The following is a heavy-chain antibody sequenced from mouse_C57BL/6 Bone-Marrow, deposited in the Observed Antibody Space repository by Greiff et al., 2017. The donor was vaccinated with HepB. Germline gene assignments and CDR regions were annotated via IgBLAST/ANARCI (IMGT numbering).Heavy chain of an antibody. CDR3: ARPYYSNYYWYFDV. D-gene: IGHD2-5*01. CDR2: ISGGGGNT. Sequence: EVQLVESGGGLVKPGGSLKLSCAASGFTFSSYTMSWVRQTPEKRLEWVATISGGGGNTYYPDNAKNTLYLQMSSLRSEDTALYYCARPYYSNYYWYFDVWGTGTTVTVSS. CDR1: GFTFSSYT. J-gene: IGHJ1*03. V-gene: IGHV5-9*01.